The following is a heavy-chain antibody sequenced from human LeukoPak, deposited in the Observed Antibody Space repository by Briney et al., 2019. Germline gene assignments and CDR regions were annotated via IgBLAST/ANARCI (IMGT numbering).Heavy chain of an antibody. CDR1: GCTLTELS. Sequence: ASVKVSCKVSGCTLTELSMHLVRQAPGKRLGWMGGFDPEDGETIYAQKFQGRVTMTEDTSTDTAYMELSSLRSEDTAVYYCATGSSVGVIIYWGQGTLVTVSS. CDR3: ATGSSVGVIIY. V-gene: IGHV1-24*01. J-gene: IGHJ4*02. D-gene: IGHD3-16*02. CDR2: FDPEDGET.